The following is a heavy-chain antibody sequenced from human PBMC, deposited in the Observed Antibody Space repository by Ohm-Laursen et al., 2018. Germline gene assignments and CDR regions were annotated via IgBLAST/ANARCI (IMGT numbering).Heavy chain of an antibody. CDR2: ISPNSGGT. CDR1: GYIFTDYY. J-gene: IGHJ4*02. D-gene: IGHD5-24*01. Sequence: ASVKVSCKASGYIFTDYYIHWVRQAPGQGLEWMGWISPNSGGTKYSQKFQGRVTMTRDTSISTAYMELTRLTSDDTAVYYCARGGDNYLYYFDYWGQGTLVTVS. CDR3: ARGGDNYLYYFDY. V-gene: IGHV1-2*02.